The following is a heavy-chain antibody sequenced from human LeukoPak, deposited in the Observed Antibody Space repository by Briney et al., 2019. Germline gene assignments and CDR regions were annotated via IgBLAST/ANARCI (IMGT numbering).Heavy chain of an antibody. CDR3: AIVGGEAKPAKRYDSSGYWFDY. Sequence: ASVKVSCKASGYTFTSYDINWVRQATGQGLEWMGRIIPILGIANYAQKFQGRVTITADKSTSTAYMELSSLRSEDTAVYYCAIVGGEAKPAKRYDSSGYWFDYWGQGTLVTVSS. V-gene: IGHV1-69*04. CDR1: GYTFTSYD. J-gene: IGHJ4*02. CDR2: IIPILGIA. D-gene: IGHD3-22*01.